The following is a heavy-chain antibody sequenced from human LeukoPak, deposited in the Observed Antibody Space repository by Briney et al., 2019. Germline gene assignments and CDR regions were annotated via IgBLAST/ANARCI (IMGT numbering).Heavy chain of an antibody. CDR1: GYTLTSYG. V-gene: IGHV1-18*01. CDR3: ARESHVTREDY. CDR2: ISANDGNT. J-gene: IGHJ4*02. Sequence: ASVKVSCKASGYTLTSYGISWVRHAPGQGLEWMGWISANDGNTDYPQKLQGRVTMTTDTSTSTAYMELRSLRSDDTAVYYCARESHVTREDYWGQGTLVTVSS. D-gene: IGHD3-10*01.